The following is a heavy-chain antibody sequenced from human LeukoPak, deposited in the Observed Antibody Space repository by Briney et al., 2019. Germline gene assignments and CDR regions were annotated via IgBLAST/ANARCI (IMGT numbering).Heavy chain of an antibody. CDR3: VRDDGWAFDY. CDR1: GFTFTSYT. J-gene: IGHJ4*02. V-gene: IGHV3-48*02. CDR2: ISIDSGTM. Sequence: PGGSLRLSCAASGFTFTSYTMNWVRQAPGRGPEWISYISIDSGTMHYADSVKGRFTISRDNAKNSLFLQVNSLRDDDMAVYYCVRDDGWAFDYWGQGTRVTVSS. D-gene: IGHD1-26*01.